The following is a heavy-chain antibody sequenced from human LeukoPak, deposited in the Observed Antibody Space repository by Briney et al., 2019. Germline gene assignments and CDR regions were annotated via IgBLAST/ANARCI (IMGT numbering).Heavy chain of an antibody. Sequence: SETLSLTRTVSGGSISSYYWSWIRQPPGKGLEWIGYIYYSGSTNYNPSLKSRVTISVDTSKNQFSLKLSSVTAADTAVYYCARHTYDILTGYYNGGFDYWGQGTLVTVSS. CDR3: ARHTYDILTGYYNGGFDY. CDR2: IYYSGST. D-gene: IGHD3-9*01. V-gene: IGHV4-59*08. CDR1: GGSISSYY. J-gene: IGHJ4*02.